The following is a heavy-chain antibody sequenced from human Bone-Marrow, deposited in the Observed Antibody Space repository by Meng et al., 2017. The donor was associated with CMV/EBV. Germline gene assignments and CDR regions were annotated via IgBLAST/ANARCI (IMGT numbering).Heavy chain of an antibody. D-gene: IGHD6-6*01. CDR1: GGSISSSSYY. V-gene: IGHV4-39*01. CDR2: IYYSGST. CDR3: GRLEQLVSDD. J-gene: IGHJ4*02. Sequence: SETLSLTCTVSGGSISSSSYYWGWIRQPPGKGLEWIGSIYYSGSTYYNPSLKSRVTMSVDTSKNHFSLKLSSVNAADTATYFCGRLEQLVSDDWGQGRLVTVSS.